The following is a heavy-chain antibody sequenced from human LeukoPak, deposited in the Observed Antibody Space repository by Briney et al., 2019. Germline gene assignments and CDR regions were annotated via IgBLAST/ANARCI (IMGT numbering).Heavy chain of an antibody. D-gene: IGHD3-22*01. CDR3: ARDLYRIVVVPHYFDY. CDR2: IKQDGSEK. CDR1: GFTFSSYL. V-gene: IGHV3-7*01. J-gene: IGHJ4*02. Sequence: GGSLRLSCAASGFTFSSYLMSWVRQAPGKGLEWVANIKQDGSEKYYVDSVKGRFTISRDNAKNSLYLQMNSLRAEDTAVYYCARDLYRIVVVPHYFDYWGQGTLVTVSS.